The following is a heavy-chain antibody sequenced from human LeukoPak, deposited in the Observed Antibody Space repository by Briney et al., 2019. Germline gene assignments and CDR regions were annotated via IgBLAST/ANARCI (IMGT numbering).Heavy chain of an antibody. Sequence: SETLSLTCTVSGGSISSYYWSWIRQPPGKGLEWIGYIYYSGSTDYNPSLKSRVTISVDTSKNQFSLKLSSVTAADTAVYYCARLGGTSSRYSYGYHYYYYYMDVWGKGTTVTISS. CDR1: GGSISSYY. CDR3: ARLGGTSSRYSYGYHYYYYYMDV. J-gene: IGHJ6*03. D-gene: IGHD5-18*01. V-gene: IGHV4-59*01. CDR2: IYYSGST.